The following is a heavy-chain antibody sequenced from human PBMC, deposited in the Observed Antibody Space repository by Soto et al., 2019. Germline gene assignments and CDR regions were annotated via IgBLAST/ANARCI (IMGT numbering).Heavy chain of an antibody. D-gene: IGHD5-18*01. J-gene: IGHJ6*02. CDR3: ARDKGYSYGPLYYYYYYGMDV. CDR1: GFTFSSYW. CDR2: IKQDGSEK. Sequence: PGGSLRLSCAASGFTFSSYWMSWVRQAPGKGLEWVANIKQDGSEKYYVDSVKGRLTISRDNAKNSLYLQMNSLRAEDTAVYYCARDKGYSYGPLYYYYYYGMDVWGQGTTVTVSS. V-gene: IGHV3-7*03.